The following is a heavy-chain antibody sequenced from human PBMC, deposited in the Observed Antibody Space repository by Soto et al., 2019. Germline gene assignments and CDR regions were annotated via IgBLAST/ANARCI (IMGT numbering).Heavy chain of an antibody. D-gene: IGHD3-10*01. V-gene: IGHV3-48*01. CDR3: ARLWFGESIAGNWFDP. J-gene: IGHJ5*02. CDR2: ISSSSSTI. CDR1: GFTFSSYS. Sequence: EVQLVESGGGLVQPGGSLRLSCAASGFTFSSYSMNWVRQAPGKGLEGVSYISSSSSTIYYADSVKGRFTISRDNPKNSLYLHMNSLRAEDTAVYYCARLWFGESIAGNWFDPWGQGTLVTVSS.